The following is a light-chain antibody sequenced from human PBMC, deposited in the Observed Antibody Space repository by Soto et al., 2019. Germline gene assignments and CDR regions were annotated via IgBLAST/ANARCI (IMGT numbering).Light chain of an antibody. CDR3: QQYNSPLT. Sequence: EMQMTQCPSTLSASVGERVTITCRASQSISRWLAWYKQKPGKAPKLLIYKASSLESGVPSRFSGSGSGTEFTLTISCLQPDDFAPYSCQQYNSPLTFGGGTKVDIK. CDR2: KAS. J-gene: IGKJ4*01. CDR1: QSISRW. V-gene: IGKV1-5*03.